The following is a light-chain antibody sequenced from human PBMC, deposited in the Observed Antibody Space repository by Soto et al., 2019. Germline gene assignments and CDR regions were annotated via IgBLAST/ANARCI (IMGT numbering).Light chain of an antibody. J-gene: IGKJ3*01. CDR3: QRYNNWPFT. V-gene: IGKV3-15*01. CDR1: QSVGVN. CDR2: GTS. Sequence: MTQFPATLSLSPGDRATLSCRTSQSVGVNFSWYQQKPVHSPSRLIYGTSTRATGIPARFSGSGSGTEFTLTISTLQSEDFAVYYCQRYNNWPFTFGPGTKVDVK.